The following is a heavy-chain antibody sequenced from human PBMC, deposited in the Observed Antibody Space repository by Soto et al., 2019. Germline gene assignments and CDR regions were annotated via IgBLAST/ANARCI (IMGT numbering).Heavy chain of an antibody. CDR3: ARERIQLPLDY. CDR2: VSGYTGNR. CDR1: GYAFSTYG. Sequence: ASVKVSCKASGYAFSTYGISWVRQAPGQGLEWMGWVSGYTGNRNYAQKFQDRVTMTTDTSTSTAYMELRSLRSDDTAVYYCARERIQLPLDYWGQGTLVTVSS. V-gene: IGHV1-18*01. D-gene: IGHD5-18*01. J-gene: IGHJ4*02.